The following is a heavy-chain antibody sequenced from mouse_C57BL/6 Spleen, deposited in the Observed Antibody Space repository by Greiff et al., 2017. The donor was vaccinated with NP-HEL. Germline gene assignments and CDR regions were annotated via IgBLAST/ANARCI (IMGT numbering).Heavy chain of an antibody. Sequence: QVQLQQPGAELVKPGASVKMSCKASGYTFTSYWITWVKQRPGQGLEWIGDIYPGSGSTNYNEKFKSKATLTVDTSSSTAYMQLSSLTSEDSAVYYCARWIYYDPYYAMDYWGQGTSVTVSS. CDR3: ARWIYYDPYYAMDY. J-gene: IGHJ4*01. CDR2: IYPGSGST. D-gene: IGHD2-4*01. V-gene: IGHV1-55*01. CDR1: GYTFTSYW.